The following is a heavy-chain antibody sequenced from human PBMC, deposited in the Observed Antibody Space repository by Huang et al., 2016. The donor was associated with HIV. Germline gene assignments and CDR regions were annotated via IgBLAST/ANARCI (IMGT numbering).Heavy chain of an antibody. CDR2: INHNGNI. CDR3: ARGFNYYASDNLGVYYFDS. V-gene: IGHV4-34*02. D-gene: IGHD3-10*01. Sequence: QVQLKQWGAGLLKPSETLSLTCAVYGGAFRGSSWTWIRQFPEKGLEWIGDINHNGNIMYNPSLSARVTMSTDTSKNHFSLHLTSGTAAYTSLDYCARGFNYYASDNLGVYYFDSWGLGTLVTVSP. J-gene: IGHJ4*02. CDR1: GGAFRGSS.